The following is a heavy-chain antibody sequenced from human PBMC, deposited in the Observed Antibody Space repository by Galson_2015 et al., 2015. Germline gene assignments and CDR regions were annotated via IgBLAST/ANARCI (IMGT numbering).Heavy chain of an antibody. CDR3: AKDRGITMVRGGVAFDI. D-gene: IGHD3-10*01. J-gene: IGHJ3*02. CDR2: ISGSGGST. V-gene: IGHV3-23*01. CDR1: GFTFSSYA. Sequence: SLRLSCAASGFTFSSYAMSWVRQAPGKGLEWVSAISGSGGSTYYADSVKGRFTISRDNSKNTLYLQMNSLRAEDTAVYYCAKDRGITMVRGGVAFDIWGQGTMVTVSS.